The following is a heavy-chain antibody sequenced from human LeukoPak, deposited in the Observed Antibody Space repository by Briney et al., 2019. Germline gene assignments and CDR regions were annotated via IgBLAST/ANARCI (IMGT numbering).Heavy chain of an antibody. V-gene: IGHV4-59*08. CDR1: GGSISSYY. D-gene: IGHD3-3*01. CDR2: IYYSGST. J-gene: IGHJ4*02. Sequence: TSETLSLTCTVSGGSISSYYWSWIRQPPGKGLEWIGYIYYSGSTYYNPSLKSRVTISVDTSKNQFSLKLSSVTAADTAVYYCARAPGFWSGYWDYWGQGTLVTVSS. CDR3: ARAPGFWSGYWDY.